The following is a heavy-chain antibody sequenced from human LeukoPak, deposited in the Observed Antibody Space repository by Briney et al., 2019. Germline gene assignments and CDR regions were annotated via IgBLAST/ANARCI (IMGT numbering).Heavy chain of an antibody. V-gene: IGHV1-8*01. Sequence: ASVKVSCKASGYTFTSYDINWVRQATGQGLEWMGWMNPNSGNTGYAQKFQGRVTMTRNTSISTAYMELSSLRSEDTAVYYCARVILWFGGLYYYYGMDVWGQGTTVTASS. J-gene: IGHJ6*02. CDR1: GYTFTSYD. CDR3: ARVILWFGGLYYYYGMDV. D-gene: IGHD3-10*01. CDR2: MNPNSGNT.